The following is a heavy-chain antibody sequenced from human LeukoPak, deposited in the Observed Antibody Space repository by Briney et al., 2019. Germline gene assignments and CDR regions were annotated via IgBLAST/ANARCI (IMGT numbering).Heavy chain of an antibody. D-gene: IGHD3-22*01. CDR1: GGTFSSYA. V-gene: IGHV1-69*13. CDR2: IIPIFGTA. CDR3: ARDRDYYDSSGYSADAFDI. Sequence: SVKVSCKASGGTFSSYAISWVRQAPGQGLEWMGGIIPIFGTANYAQKFQGRVTITADESTSTAYMELSSLRSEDTAVYYCARDRDYYDSSGYSADAFDIWGQGTMVTVSS. J-gene: IGHJ3*02.